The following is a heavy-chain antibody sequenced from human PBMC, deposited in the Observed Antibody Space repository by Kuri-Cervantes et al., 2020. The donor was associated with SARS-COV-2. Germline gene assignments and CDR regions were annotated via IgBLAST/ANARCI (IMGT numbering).Heavy chain of an antibody. CDR3: ASCTAMVPVNYYYMDV. CDR2: INHSGNT. D-gene: IGHD5-18*01. J-gene: IGHJ6*03. V-gene: IGHV4-34*01. Sequence: SETLSLTCAVYGGSFSDYYWSWVRQPPGKGLEWIGEINHSGNTNYDPSLKSRVTISIDTSKNQFSMKLSSVTAADTAVYYCASCTAMVPVNYYYMDVWGKGTTVTVSS. CDR1: GGSFSDYY.